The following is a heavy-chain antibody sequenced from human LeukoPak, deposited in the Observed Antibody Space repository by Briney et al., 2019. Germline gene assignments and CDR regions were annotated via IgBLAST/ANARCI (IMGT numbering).Heavy chain of an antibody. Sequence: GASVKVSCKASGGTFSSYAISWVRQAPGQGLEWMGGIIPIFGTANYAQKFQGRVTITADESTSTAYMELSSLRSEDTAVYYCARQLWGVPATNFDYWGQGTLVTVSS. CDR3: ARQLWGVPATNFDY. CDR1: GGTFSSYA. CDR2: IIPIFGTA. J-gene: IGHJ4*02. D-gene: IGHD2-2*01. V-gene: IGHV1-69*13.